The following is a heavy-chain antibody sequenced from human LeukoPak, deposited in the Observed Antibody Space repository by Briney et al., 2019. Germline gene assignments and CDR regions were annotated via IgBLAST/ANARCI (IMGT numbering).Heavy chain of an antibody. CDR2: INWNSGTI. J-gene: IGHJ4*02. Sequence: GGSLRLSCAASGFTLDDYSMQWVRQAPGKGLEWVSGINWNSGTIGYADSVKGRFTISRDNAKNSLYLQMNSLRAEDTALYYCTKMRRGGDGLDIWGQGTLVTVSA. CDR1: GFTLDDYS. D-gene: IGHD2-21*02. V-gene: IGHV3-9*01. CDR3: TKMRRGGDGLDI.